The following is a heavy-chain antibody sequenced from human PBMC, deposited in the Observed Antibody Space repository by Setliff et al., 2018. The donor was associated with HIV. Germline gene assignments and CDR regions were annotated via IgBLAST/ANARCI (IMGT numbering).Heavy chain of an antibody. CDR2: IYYSGNA. Sequence: PSETLSLTCTVSGGPISSGDYYWGWIRQSPGKGLEWFGSIYYSGNAYYNPSLKSRLTISMDTSKNQFSLKLNSVTAADTAVYYCARGSCSTISCSLRVGNDAFGIWGQGTMVTVSS. CDR1: GGPISSGDYY. J-gene: IGHJ3*02. CDR3: ARGSCSTISCSLRVGNDAFGI. V-gene: IGHV4-39*07. D-gene: IGHD2-2*01.